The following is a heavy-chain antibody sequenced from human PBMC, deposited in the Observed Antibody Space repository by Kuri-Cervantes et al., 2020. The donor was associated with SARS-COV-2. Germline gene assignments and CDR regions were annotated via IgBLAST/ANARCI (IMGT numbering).Heavy chain of an antibody. V-gene: IGHV4-39*01. CDR1: GGSISSSSYY. D-gene: IGHD6-19*01. J-gene: IGHJ4*02. CDR3: ARRGAVAGTVPFFDY. Sequence: SETLSLTCTVSGGSISSSSYYWGWIRQPPGKGLEWIGSIYYSGSTYYNLSLKSRVTISVDTSKNQFSLKLSSVTAADTAVYYCARRGAVAGTVPFFDYWGQGTLVTVSS. CDR2: IYYSGST.